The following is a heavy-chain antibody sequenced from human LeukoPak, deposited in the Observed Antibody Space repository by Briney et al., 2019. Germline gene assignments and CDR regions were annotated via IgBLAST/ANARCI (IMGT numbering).Heavy chain of an antibody. D-gene: IGHD3-22*01. V-gene: IGHV3-7*04. CDR3: ARDWNYYDNSGFYGEY. Sequence: GGSLRLSCAASGFTFSSYWMSWVRQAPGKGLEWVANIKQDGSQKFYVDSVKGRFTISRDNAKNLLYLQMNSLRAQDTTVFYCARDWNYYDNSGFYGEYWGQGTLVTVSS. CDR1: GFTFSSYW. J-gene: IGHJ4*02. CDR2: IKQDGSQK.